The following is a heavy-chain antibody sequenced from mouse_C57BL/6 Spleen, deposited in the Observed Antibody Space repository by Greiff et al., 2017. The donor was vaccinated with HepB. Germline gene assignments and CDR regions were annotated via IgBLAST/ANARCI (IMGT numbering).Heavy chain of an antibody. D-gene: IGHD3-2*02. V-gene: IGHV1-82*01. J-gene: IGHJ3*01. Sequence: VKLQQSGPELVKPGASVKISCKASGYAFSSSWMNWVKQRPGKGLEWIGRIYPGDGDTNYNGKFKGKATLTADKSSSTAYMQLSSLTSEESAVYFCARGDSSGPFAYWGQGTLVTVSA. CDR2: IYPGDGDT. CDR1: GYAFSSSW. CDR3: ARGDSSGPFAY.